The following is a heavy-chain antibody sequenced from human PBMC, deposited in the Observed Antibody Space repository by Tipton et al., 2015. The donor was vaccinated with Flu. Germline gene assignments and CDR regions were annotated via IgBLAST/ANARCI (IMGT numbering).Heavy chain of an antibody. V-gene: IGHV4-39*07. D-gene: IGHD1-1*01. CDR3: ARDLWNDRRAYYYYGVDV. Sequence: LRLSCTVSGDSISTTIYYWGWVRRPPGKGLEWIGSIYYSGTTYYNPSLKSRVTISVDSSKNEFSLTLASLTAADTAVYYCARDLWNDRRAYYYYGVDVWGQGTTVTVSS. CDR2: IYYSGTT. J-gene: IGHJ6*02. CDR1: GDSISTTIYY.